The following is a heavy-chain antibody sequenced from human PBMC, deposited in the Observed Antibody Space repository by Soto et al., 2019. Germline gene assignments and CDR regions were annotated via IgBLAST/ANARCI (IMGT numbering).Heavy chain of an antibody. D-gene: IGHD3-22*01. CDR3: ARDLDYYDSRGFDI. J-gene: IGHJ3*02. V-gene: IGHV3-48*02. CDR1: GFTFSSYS. Sequence: GGSLRLSCAASGFTFSSYSMNWVRQAPGKGLEWVSYISSSSSTIYYADSVKGRFTISRDNAKNSLYLQMNSLRDEDTAVYYCARDLDYYDSRGFDIWGQGTMVTVSS. CDR2: ISSSSSTI.